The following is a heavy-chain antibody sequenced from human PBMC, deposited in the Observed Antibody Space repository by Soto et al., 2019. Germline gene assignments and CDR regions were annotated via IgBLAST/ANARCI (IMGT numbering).Heavy chain of an antibody. J-gene: IGHJ6*02. CDR1: GYTFTSYG. D-gene: IGHD2-15*01. CDR2: ISAYNGNT. V-gene: IGHV1-18*04. CDR3: ARDASCSGGSCYSGNYYYYYGMDV. Sequence: ASVKVSCKASGYTFTSYGISWVRQAPGQGLEWMGWISAYNGNTNYAQKLQGRVTVTTDTSTSTAYMELRSLRSDDTAVYYCARDASCSGGSCYSGNYYYYYGMDVWGQGTTVTVSS.